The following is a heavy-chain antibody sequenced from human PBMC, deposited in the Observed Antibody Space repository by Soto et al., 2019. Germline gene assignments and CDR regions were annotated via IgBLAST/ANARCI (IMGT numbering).Heavy chain of an antibody. V-gene: IGHV5-10-1*03. Sequence: EVQLVQSGAEVKKPGESLRISCKGSGYSFTSYWITWVRQMPGKGLEWMGSIDPSDSYTNYSTSFQGHVTISTDTSISAAYLQWSSMKASDYVTYYCARPYCSAGNCNHYGMDVWGQGTKVTVSS. CDR2: IDPSDSYT. CDR1: GYSFTSYW. CDR3: ARPYCSAGNCNHYGMDV. D-gene: IGHD2-15*01. J-gene: IGHJ6*02.